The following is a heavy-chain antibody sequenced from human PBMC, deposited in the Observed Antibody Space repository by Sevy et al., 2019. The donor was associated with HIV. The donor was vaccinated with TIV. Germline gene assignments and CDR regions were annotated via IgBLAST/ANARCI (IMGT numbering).Heavy chain of an antibody. J-gene: IGHJ5*02. CDR1: GGSISSSSYY. Sequence: SETLSLTCTVSGGSISSSSYYWGWIRQPPGKGLEWIGSIYYSGSTYYNPSLKSRVTISVDPSKTQFSLKLSSVTAADTAVYYCAGQNIVVGVAATYNWFDPWGQGTLVTVSS. D-gene: IGHD2-15*01. V-gene: IGHV4-39*01. CDR2: IYYSGST. CDR3: AGQNIVVGVAATYNWFDP.